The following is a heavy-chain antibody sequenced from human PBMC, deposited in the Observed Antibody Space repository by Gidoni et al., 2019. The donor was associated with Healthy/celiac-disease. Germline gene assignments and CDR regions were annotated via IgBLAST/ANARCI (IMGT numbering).Heavy chain of an antibody. J-gene: IGHJ4*02. CDR2: ISGSGVST. CDR3: AKPRYDFWSGYHRAFDY. V-gene: IGHV3-23*01. CDR1: GFTFSSYA. Sequence: EVQLLESGGGLVQPGGSLRLSCAASGFTFSSYAMRWVRQAPGKGLEWVSAISGSGVSTSYADSVKSRFTISRDNSKNTLYLQMNSLRADDTAVYYCAKPRYDFWSGYHRAFDYWGQGTLVTVSS. D-gene: IGHD3-3*01.